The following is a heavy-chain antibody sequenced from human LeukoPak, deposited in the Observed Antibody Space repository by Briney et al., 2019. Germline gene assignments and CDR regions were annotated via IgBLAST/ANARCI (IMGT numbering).Heavy chain of an antibody. CDR3: VRDRAPWGGALGGAKGMDV. CDR2: ISYEGSVT. Sequence: SGGSLRLSCAASGFTLSSYSMNWVRQAPGKGLEWAAVISYEGSVTYYADSVKGRFTISRDNSKNTLDLQMNSLRVEDTAVYYCVRDRAPWGGALGGAKGMDVWGEGTTVTVSS. D-gene: IGHD3-10*01. V-gene: IGHV3-30*03. CDR1: GFTLSSYS. J-gene: IGHJ6*04.